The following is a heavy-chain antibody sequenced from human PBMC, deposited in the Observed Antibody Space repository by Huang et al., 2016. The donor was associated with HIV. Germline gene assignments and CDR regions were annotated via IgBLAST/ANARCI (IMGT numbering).Heavy chain of an antibody. J-gene: IGHJ3*02. Sequence: EVQLVESGGGLVQPGGSLKLSCAASGFTLSGSAMHWVRQDSGGGVQWFGRIRSKINGYATVYSASVKGRFTISRDDSKNTAYLQMNSLKTEDTAVYYCSRHPFDYYDSTDTGALDIWGQGTMVTVSS. CDR3: SRHPFDYYDSTDTGALDI. V-gene: IGHV3-73*02. CDR1: GFTLSGSA. CDR2: IRSKINGYAT. D-gene: IGHD3-22*01.